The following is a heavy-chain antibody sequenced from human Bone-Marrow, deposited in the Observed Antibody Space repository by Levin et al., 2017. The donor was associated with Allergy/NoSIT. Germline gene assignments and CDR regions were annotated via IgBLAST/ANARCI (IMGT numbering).Heavy chain of an antibody. CDR3: ARVPENWFDP. J-gene: IGHJ5*02. V-gene: IGHV4-34*01. Sequence: SETLSLTCAVYGGSFSAYSWNWIRQSPVKGLEWLGEINHSGSTKYNPSLKSRITISLDPSKNQFSLRLSSVTAADTAVYYCARVPENWFDPWGQGTLVTVSS. CDR1: GGSFSAYS. CDR2: INHSGST.